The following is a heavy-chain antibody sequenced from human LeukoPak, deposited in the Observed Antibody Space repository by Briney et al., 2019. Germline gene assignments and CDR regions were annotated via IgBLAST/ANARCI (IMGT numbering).Heavy chain of an antibody. V-gene: IGHV3-64*01. D-gene: IGHD6-19*01. CDR1: GFTFSSYA. J-gene: IGHJ4*02. CDR3: PREGSGWYHFDY. Sequence: GGSLRLSCAASGFTFSSYAMHWVRQAPGKGLEFVSAISNNGGATYYAISVKGRFTISRDNSKNTLYLQMGSLRVEDMAVYYCPREGSGWYHFDYWGQGTLLTVSS. CDR2: ISNNGGAT.